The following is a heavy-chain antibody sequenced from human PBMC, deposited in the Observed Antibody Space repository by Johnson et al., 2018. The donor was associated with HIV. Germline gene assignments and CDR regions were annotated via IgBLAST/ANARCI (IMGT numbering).Heavy chain of an antibody. Sequence: QVQLVESGGGVVQPGGSLRLSCAASGFTFSSYGMHWVRQAPGKGLEWVAFIRYDGSNKYYSDSVKGRFTISRDNSKNTMYLQMNSLRADDTAMYYCAKGFSGWPHDAFDIWGPGTVVTVSS. CDR2: IRYDGSNK. D-gene: IGHD6-19*01. J-gene: IGHJ3*02. CDR3: AKGFSGWPHDAFDI. CDR1: GFTFSSYG. V-gene: IGHV3-30*02.